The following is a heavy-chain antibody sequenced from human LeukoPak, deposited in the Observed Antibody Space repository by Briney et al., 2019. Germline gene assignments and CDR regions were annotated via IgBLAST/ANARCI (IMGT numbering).Heavy chain of an antibody. V-gene: IGHV3-11*04. CDR3: ARESPAFDY. J-gene: IGHJ4*02. Sequence: GGSLRLSCAASGFTFSDYYMYWIRQAPGKGLEWVSYISSSRNTVTYADSVRGRFTISRDNAKNSLYLEMNSLRAEDTAVYYCARESPAFDYWGQGTLVTVSS. CDR1: GFTFSDYY. CDR2: ISSSRNTV.